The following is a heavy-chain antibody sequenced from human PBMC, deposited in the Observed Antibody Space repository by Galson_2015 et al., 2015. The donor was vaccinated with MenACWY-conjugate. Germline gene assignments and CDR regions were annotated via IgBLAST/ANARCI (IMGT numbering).Heavy chain of an antibody. V-gene: IGHV5-51*01. Sequence: QSGAEVKKPGESLKISCKGSGYSFTNYWIAWVRQMPGKGLEWVGLINPADSNIRYSPSFQGQVTMSADKSISTAYLQWSSLKASDTAIYYCARHWTYYYDSSVYSDYWGQGTLVTVSS. CDR3: ARHWTYYYDSSVYSDY. D-gene: IGHD3-22*01. CDR2: INPADSNI. J-gene: IGHJ4*02. CDR1: GYSFTNYW.